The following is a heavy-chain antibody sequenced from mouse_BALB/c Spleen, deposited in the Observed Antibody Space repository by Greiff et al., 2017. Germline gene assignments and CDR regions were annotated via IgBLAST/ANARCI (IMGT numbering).Heavy chain of an antibody. Sequence: EVKLMESGGGLVKPGGSLKLSCAASGFTFSSYTMSWVRQTPDKRLEWVATISSGGSYTYYPDSVKGRFTISRDNAKNTLYLQMSSLKSEDTAMYYCARNWDFNYAMDYWGQGTSVTVSS. J-gene: IGHJ4*01. V-gene: IGHV5-6*03. D-gene: IGHD4-1*01. CDR1: GFTFSSYT. CDR3: ARNWDFNYAMDY. CDR2: ISSGGSYT.